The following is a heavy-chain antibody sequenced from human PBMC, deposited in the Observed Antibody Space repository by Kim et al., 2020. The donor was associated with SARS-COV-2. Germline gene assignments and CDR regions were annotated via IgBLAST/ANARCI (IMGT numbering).Heavy chain of an antibody. CDR1: GFTFSSYS. J-gene: IGHJ6*01. D-gene: IGHD6-6*01. CDR3: ARDLLSAARLDPYGYDYG. Sequence: GGSLRLSCAASGFTFSSYSMHWVRQAPGKGLEWVAVISYDGSNKYYADSVRGRFTISRDNAKNTLYLQMNSLRAEDTAVYYCARDLLSAARLDPYGYDYG. V-gene: IGHV3-30*04. CDR2: ISYDGSNK.